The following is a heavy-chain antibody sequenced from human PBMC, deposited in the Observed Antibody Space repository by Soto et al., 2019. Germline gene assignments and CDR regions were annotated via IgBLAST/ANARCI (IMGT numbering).Heavy chain of an antibody. Sequence: QVQLVESGGGVVQPGRSLRLSCAASGFTFSSYAMHWVRQAPGKGLEWVAVISYDGSNKYYADSVKGRFTISRDNSKHTLYLQMNSLRAEDTAVYYCARDWIIGGEAAAGTLDYWGKVTLVTVSS. V-gene: IGHV3-30-3*01. CDR1: GFTFSSYA. J-gene: IGHJ4*02. CDR3: ARDWIIGGEAAAGTLDY. CDR2: ISYDGSNK. D-gene: IGHD6-13*01.